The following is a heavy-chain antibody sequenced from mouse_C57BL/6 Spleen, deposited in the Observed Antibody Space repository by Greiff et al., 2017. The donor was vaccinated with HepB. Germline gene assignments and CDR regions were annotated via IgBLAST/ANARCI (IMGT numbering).Heavy chain of an antibody. CDR2: IYPGDGDT. D-gene: IGHD2-1*01. J-gene: IGHJ3*01. CDR3: ARGRDGNEAWFAY. V-gene: IGHV1-82*01. Sequence: QVQLQQSGPELVKPGASVKISCKASGYAFSSSWMNWVKQRPGKGLEWIGRIYPGDGDTNYNGKFKGKATLTADKSSSTAYMQLSSLTSEDSAVYFCARGRDGNEAWFAYWGQGTLVTVFA. CDR1: GYAFSSSW.